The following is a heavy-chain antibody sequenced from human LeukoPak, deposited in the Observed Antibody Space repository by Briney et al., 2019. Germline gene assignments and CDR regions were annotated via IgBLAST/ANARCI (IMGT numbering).Heavy chain of an antibody. V-gene: IGHV3-23*01. J-gene: IGHJ6*02. CDR1: GFTFTNYA. D-gene: IGHD2-15*01. CDR3: AKDLPYCIGVNCPWANYYYAMDV. CDR2: ISGSGGST. Sequence: PGGSLRLSCAASGFTFTNYAMSWVRQAPGEGLEWVSGISGSGGSTHYADSVRGRFTISRDNSGNTLYLQMNSLRVEDTAVYYCAKDLPYCIGVNCPWANYYYAMDVWGQGTTVTVSS.